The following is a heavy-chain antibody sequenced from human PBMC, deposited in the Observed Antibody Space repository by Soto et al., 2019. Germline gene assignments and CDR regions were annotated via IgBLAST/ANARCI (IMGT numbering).Heavy chain of an antibody. CDR1: GFTFSSYA. D-gene: IGHD5-12*01. V-gene: IGHV3-30-3*01. Sequence: QVQLVESGGGVVQPGRSLRLSCAASGFTFSSYAMHWVRQAPGKGLEWVAVISYDGSNKYYADSVKGRFTISRDNSKNTLYLQMNSLRAEDTAVYYCAREEGIVATITTHYYGMDVWGLGTTVTVSS. J-gene: IGHJ6*02. CDR3: AREEGIVATITTHYYGMDV. CDR2: ISYDGSNK.